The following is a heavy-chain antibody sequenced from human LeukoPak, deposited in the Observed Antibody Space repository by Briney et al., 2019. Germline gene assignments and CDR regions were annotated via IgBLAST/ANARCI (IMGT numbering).Heavy chain of an antibody. CDR2: IWYDGGNK. V-gene: IGHV3-33*01. CDR3: ARLGSYSGYDNYFDY. Sequence: GRSLRLSCAASGFTFSSYGMHWVRQAPGKGLEWVAVIWYDGGNKYYADSVKGRFTISRDNSKNTLYLQMNSLRAEDTAVYYCARLGSYSGYDNYFDYWGQGTLVTVSS. CDR1: GFTFSSYG. J-gene: IGHJ4*02. D-gene: IGHD5-12*01.